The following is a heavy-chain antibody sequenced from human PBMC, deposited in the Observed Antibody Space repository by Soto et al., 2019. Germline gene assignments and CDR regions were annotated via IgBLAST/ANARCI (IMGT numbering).Heavy chain of an antibody. Sequence: GGSLRLSCTASGFNFSLFGMHWVRQVPGKGLEWVAVKSFDGSNTHYADSVNGRFLISRDNFKEILYLQMNSLRPEDTAVYYCARAWDRSGYLWSSYGMDVWGQGTTVTVPS. CDR1: GFNFSLFG. V-gene: IGHV3-30*03. CDR3: ARAWDRSGYLWSSYGMDV. J-gene: IGHJ6*02. D-gene: IGHD3-22*01. CDR2: KSFDGSNT.